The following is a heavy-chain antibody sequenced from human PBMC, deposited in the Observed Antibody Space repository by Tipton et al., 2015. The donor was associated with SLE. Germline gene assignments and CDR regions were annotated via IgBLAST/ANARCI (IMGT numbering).Heavy chain of an antibody. CDR2: VSHRGTT. J-gene: IGHJ4*02. D-gene: IGHD1-7*01. CDR3: ANQKWNYYF. CDR1: GGTSRDYF. V-gene: IGHV4-34*08. Sequence: TLSLTCAVFGGTSRDYFWSWIRQPPGKGLGGIGEVSHRGTTNYNPSLDSRVTISLDRFNNQFTLKMTSVTAADTAVYYCANQKWNYYFWGQGNLVTVSS.